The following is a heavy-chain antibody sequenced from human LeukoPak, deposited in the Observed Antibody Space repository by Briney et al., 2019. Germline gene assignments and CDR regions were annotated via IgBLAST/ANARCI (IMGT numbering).Heavy chain of an antibody. V-gene: IGHV3-48*04. CDR2: ITDDSLTM. D-gene: IGHD6-19*01. J-gene: IGHJ4*02. Sequence: GGSLRLSCAASGFTFSTYAMNWVRQAPGKGLEWVSYITDDSLTMYYTDSVKGRFFISRDNAKNSLYLQMNSLRAEDTAVYCVARGGWARFDYWGQGTLVTVSS. CDR3: ARGGWARFDY. CDR1: GFTFSTYA.